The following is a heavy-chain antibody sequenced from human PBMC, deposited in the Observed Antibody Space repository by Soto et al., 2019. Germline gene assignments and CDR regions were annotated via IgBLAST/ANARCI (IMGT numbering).Heavy chain of an antibody. J-gene: IGHJ4*02. Sequence: QVQLVESGGGVVQPGRSLRLSCAASGFTFSSYAMHWVRQAPGKGLEWVAVISYDGSNKYYADSVKGRFTISRDNPKNTLYLQMNSLRAEDTAVYYCAREMYYYDSSGYYYRILSNCFDYWGQGTLVTVSS. CDR3: AREMYYYDSSGYYYRILSNCFDY. D-gene: IGHD3-22*01. CDR2: ISYDGSNK. V-gene: IGHV3-30-3*01. CDR1: GFTFSSYA.